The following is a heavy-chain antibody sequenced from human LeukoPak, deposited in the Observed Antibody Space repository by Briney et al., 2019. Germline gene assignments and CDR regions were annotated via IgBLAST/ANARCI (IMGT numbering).Heavy chain of an antibody. J-gene: IGHJ4*02. CDR1: RYSFTSYW. Sequence: GESLKISCKGSRYSFTSYWIGWVRQMPGKGLEWMGIIYPGDSDTRYSPSFQGQVTISADKSISTAYLQWSSLKASDTAMYYCARSSTVVTPRAPLDYWGQGTLVTVSS. CDR2: IYPGDSDT. V-gene: IGHV5-51*01. D-gene: IGHD4-23*01. CDR3: ARSSTVVTPRAPLDY.